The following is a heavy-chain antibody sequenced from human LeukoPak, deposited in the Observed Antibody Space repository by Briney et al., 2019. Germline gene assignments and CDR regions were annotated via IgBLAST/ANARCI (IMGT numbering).Heavy chain of an antibody. CDR3: ARDLPVEDAFDI. CDR2: ISSSGSTI. J-gene: IGHJ3*02. D-gene: IGHD3-3*01. CDR1: GFTFNNYE. Sequence: PGGSLRLSCAASGFTFNNYETHWVRQAPGKGLEWVSYISSSGSTIYYADSVKGRFTISRDNAKNSLYLQMKSLRAEDTAVYFCARDLPVEDAFDIWGQGTMVTVSS. V-gene: IGHV3-48*03.